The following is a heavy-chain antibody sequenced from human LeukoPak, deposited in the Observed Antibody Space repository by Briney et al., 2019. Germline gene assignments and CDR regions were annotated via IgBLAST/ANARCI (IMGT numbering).Heavy chain of an antibody. D-gene: IGHD2-2*02. CDR1: GGSISSYY. CDR2: IYYSGST. Sequence: SETLSLTCTVSGGSISSYYWSWIRQPPGKGLEWIGYIYYSGSTNYNPSLKSRVTISVDTSKNQFSLKLSSVTAADTAVYYCARVIVVPAPIPGAPQYYMDVWGKGTTVTVSS. J-gene: IGHJ6*03. CDR3: ARVIVVPAPIPGAPQYYMDV. V-gene: IGHV4-59*01.